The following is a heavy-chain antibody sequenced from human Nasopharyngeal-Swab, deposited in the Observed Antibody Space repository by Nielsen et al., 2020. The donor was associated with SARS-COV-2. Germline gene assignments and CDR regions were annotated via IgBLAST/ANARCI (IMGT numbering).Heavy chain of an antibody. Sequence: LRLSCTVSGGSISRYYWSWIRRPPGKGLEWIGYIYYRGSTNYNPYLKSRVTISVDTSKNQFSLKLSSVTSADTAVYYCARDLLYGDFYYYYGMDVWGQGTTVTVSS. CDR1: GGSISRYY. J-gene: IGHJ6*02. V-gene: IGHV4-59*01. CDR3: ARDLLYGDFYYYYGMDV. CDR2: IYYRGST. D-gene: IGHD4-17*01.